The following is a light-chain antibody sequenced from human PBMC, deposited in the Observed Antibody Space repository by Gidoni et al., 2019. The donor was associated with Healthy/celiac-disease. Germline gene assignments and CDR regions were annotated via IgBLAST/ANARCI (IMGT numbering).Light chain of an antibody. Sequence: DIQITQSPSTLSASVGDRVTITCRASQSISSWLAWYQQKPGKAPKLLIYKASSLESGVPSRFSGSGSETEFTLTISSLQPDDFATYYCQQYNSYSVSFGQGTKLEIK. CDR2: KAS. CDR3: QQYNSYSVS. V-gene: IGKV1-5*03. CDR1: QSISSW. J-gene: IGKJ2*03.